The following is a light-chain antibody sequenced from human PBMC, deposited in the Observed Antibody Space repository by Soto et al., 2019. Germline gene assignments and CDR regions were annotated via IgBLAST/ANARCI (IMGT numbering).Light chain of an antibody. CDR1: SSDVGAYNF. CDR2: DVT. J-gene: IGLJ2*01. Sequence: QSALNQPASVSGSPGQSITISCTGTSSDVGAYNFVSWYQQHPGKAPKLMIYDVTNRPSGVSSRFSGSKSGNTASLAISGLQAEDEADYYCSSYTTSNTLVFGGGTKLTVL. CDR3: SSYTTSNTLV. V-gene: IGLV2-14*03.